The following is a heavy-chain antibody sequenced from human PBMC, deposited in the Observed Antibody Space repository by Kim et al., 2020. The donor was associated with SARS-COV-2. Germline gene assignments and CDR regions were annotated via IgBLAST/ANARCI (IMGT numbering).Heavy chain of an antibody. CDR1: GYTFTSYG. CDR3: ASALQSDDYSNYFSVGY. J-gene: IGHJ4*02. D-gene: IGHD4-4*01. Sequence: ASVKVSCKASGYTFTSYGISWVRQAPGQGLEWMGWISAYNGNTNYAQKLQGRVTMTTDTSTSTAYMELRSLRSDDTAVYYCASALQSDDYSNYFSVGYWGQGTLVTVSS. CDR2: ISAYNGNT. V-gene: IGHV1-18*01.